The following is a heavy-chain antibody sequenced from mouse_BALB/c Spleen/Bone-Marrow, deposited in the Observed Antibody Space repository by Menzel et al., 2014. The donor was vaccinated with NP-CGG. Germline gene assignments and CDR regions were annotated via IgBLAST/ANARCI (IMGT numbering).Heavy chain of an antibody. CDR2: SRNKAKYYTT. V-gene: IGHV7-1*02. D-gene: IGHD2-10*02. Sequence: DVQLVESGGGLVQPGDSLRLSCATSGFTFSDFYMEWVRQPPGKRLEWIAASRNKAKYYTTEYSASVKGRFIVSRDTSQSVLYLQRNALRAEDTAIYYCARDVGYGNYFVYWGQGTLVTVSA. J-gene: IGHJ3*01. CDR3: ARDVGYGNYFVY. CDR1: GFTFSDFY.